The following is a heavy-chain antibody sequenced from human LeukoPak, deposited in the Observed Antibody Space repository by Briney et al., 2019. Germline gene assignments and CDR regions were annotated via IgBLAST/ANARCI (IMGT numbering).Heavy chain of an antibody. D-gene: IGHD5-12*01. J-gene: IGHJ3*02. Sequence: SETLSLTCTVSGGSISSYYWSWIRQPPGKGLEWIGYIYYSGTTNYNPSLKSRVTISVDTSKNQFSLKLSSVTAADTAVYYCARAPTGLAFDIWGQGTMVTVSS. CDR3: ARAPTGLAFDI. CDR1: GGSISSYY. CDR2: IYYSGTT. V-gene: IGHV4-59*12.